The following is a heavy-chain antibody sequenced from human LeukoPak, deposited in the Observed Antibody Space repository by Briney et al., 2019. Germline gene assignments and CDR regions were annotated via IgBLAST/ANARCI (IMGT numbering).Heavy chain of an antibody. D-gene: IGHD3-22*01. CDR2: IYYSGST. J-gene: IGHJ4*02. CDR3: ARQRDSSGYYYYFDY. CDR1: GGSISSGGYY. V-gene: IGHV4-31*03. Sequence: PSETLSLTCTVSGGSISSGGYYWSWIRQHPGKGLEWIGYIYYSGSTYYNPSLKSRVTISVDTSKNQFSLKLSSVTAADTAVYYCARQRDSSGYYYYFDYWGQGTLVTASS.